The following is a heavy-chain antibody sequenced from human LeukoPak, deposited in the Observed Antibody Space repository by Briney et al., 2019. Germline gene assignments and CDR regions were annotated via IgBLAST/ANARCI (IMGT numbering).Heavy chain of an antibody. CDR2: ISGSGGST. Sequence: GGSLRLSCAASEFTFSSYAMSSVRQAPGKGLEWVSAISGSGGSTYYADSVKGRFTISKDNSKNALYLQMNSLRAEDTAVYYCAKDADYPLNWFDPWGQGTLVTVSS. D-gene: IGHD3-16*01. V-gene: IGHV3-23*01. CDR3: AKDADYPLNWFDP. J-gene: IGHJ5*02. CDR1: EFTFSSYA.